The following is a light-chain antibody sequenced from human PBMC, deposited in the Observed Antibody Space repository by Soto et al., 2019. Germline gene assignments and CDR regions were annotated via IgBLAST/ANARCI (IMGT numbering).Light chain of an antibody. Sequence: QSVLTQPPSVSGAPGQTVSISCTGTSSNIGAGQDVHWYQQFPGTAPKLLIFENVNRPSGVPERVSGSKSGTSASLAITGLQAEDEAIYFCQSYDNSLSGSEVFGGGTKLTVL. CDR2: ENV. CDR3: QSYDNSLSGSEV. CDR1: SSNIGAGQD. V-gene: IGLV1-40*01. J-gene: IGLJ3*02.